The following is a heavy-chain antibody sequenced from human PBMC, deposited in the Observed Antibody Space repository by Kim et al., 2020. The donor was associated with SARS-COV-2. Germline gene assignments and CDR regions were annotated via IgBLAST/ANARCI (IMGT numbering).Heavy chain of an antibody. V-gene: IGHV3-49*04. CDR3: TRDRGLAVGAFDY. CDR2: IRSKAYGGTT. D-gene: IGHD1-26*01. Sequence: GGSLRLSCTASGFTFGDYAMSWVRQAPGKGLEWVGFIRSKAYGGTTEYAASVKGRFTISRDDSKSIAYLQMNSLKTEDTAVYYCTRDRGLAVGAFDYWGQGTLVTVSS. CDR1: GFTFGDYA. J-gene: IGHJ4*02.